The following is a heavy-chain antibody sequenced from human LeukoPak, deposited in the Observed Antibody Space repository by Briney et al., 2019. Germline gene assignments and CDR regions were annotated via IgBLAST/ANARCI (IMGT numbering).Heavy chain of an antibody. Sequence: GGSLRLSCAASGFTFSSYAMHWVRQAPGKGLEYVSAISSNGGSTYYANSVKGRFTISRDNSKNTLYLQMGSLRAEDMAVYYCARVYSGYDTYYLDYWGQGTLVTVSS. J-gene: IGHJ4*02. D-gene: IGHD5-12*01. V-gene: IGHV3-64*01. CDR1: GFTFSSYA. CDR2: ISSNGGST. CDR3: ARVYSGYDTYYLDY.